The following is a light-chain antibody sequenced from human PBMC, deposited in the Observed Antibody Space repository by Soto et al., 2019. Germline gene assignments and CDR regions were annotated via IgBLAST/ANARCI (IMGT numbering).Light chain of an antibody. V-gene: IGKV3-20*01. Sequence: LTQSPGTLSVSPGERVTLSCRASQSVSSSFLAWYRQNPGQAPRLLIYSASSRATGIPGRFSGSGSGTDFTLTINRLEPEDFAVYYCQQYGTSPFTFGGGTKVDIK. CDR3: QQYGTSPFT. CDR1: QSVSSSF. CDR2: SAS. J-gene: IGKJ4*02.